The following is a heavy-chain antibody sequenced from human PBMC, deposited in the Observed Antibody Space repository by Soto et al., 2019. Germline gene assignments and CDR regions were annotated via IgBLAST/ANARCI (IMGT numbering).Heavy chain of an antibody. Sequence: QVQVQQWGAGLLKSSETLSLTCAVYGGSFSGYYWSWIRQSPGKGLEWIGEVNPTGSTKYNPSLKSRVTISVDTAKSQFALNLNSVTAADTALYYCARSREQWLVDAFDIWGQGTMVTVSS. CDR1: GGSFSGYY. CDR3: ARSREQWLVDAFDI. CDR2: VNPTGST. D-gene: IGHD6-19*01. J-gene: IGHJ3*02. V-gene: IGHV4-34*01.